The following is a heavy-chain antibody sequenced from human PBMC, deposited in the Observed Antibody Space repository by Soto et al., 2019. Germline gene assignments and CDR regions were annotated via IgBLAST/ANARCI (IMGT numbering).Heavy chain of an antibody. CDR2: ISTSGFT. V-gene: IGHV3-23*01. CDR1: GFTFSIYA. Sequence: EVQLLESGGDLVQPGGSLRLSCAASGFTFSIYAMSWVRQAPGKGLEWVSGISTSGFTNYADSVKGRFTISRDNSKNTLYLQMNSLKVEDTAVYYCGRAVPTLFDPWGQGTLVTVSS. CDR3: GRAVPTLFDP. J-gene: IGHJ5*02. D-gene: IGHD6-19*01.